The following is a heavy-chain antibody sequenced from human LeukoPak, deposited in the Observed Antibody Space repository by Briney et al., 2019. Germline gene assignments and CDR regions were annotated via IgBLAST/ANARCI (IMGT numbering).Heavy chain of an antibody. D-gene: IGHD2-2*01. V-gene: IGHV4-4*09. CDR1: GGSISSYY. J-gene: IGHJ6*03. CDR3: ARIGYCSGTSCYGYYYHMDV. CDR2: IYTSGST. Sequence: SETLSLTCTVSGGSISSYYWSWIRQPPGKGLEWIGYIYTSGSTNYNPSLKSRVTISVDTSKNQFSLKLSSVTAADTAVYYCARIGYCSGTSCYGYYYHMDVWGKGTTVTVSS.